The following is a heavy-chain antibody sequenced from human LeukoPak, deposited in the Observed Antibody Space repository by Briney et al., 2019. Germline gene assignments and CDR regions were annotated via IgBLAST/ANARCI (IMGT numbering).Heavy chain of an antibody. J-gene: IGHJ6*02. Sequence: SETLSLTCTVSGGSISSYYWSWIRQPPGKGLEWIGYIYYSGSTNYNPSLKSRVTISVDTSKNQFSLKLSSVTAADTAVYYCARGSGSYYYYYGMDVWGQGPRSPSP. CDR1: GGSISSYY. CDR3: ARGSGSYYYYYGMDV. V-gene: IGHV4-59*01. D-gene: IGHD1-26*01. CDR2: IYYSGST.